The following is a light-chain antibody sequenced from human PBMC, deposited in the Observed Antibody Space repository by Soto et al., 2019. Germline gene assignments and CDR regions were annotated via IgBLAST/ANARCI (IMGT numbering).Light chain of an antibody. V-gene: IGKV3-15*01. CDR2: SAS. CDR1: QSISTE. J-gene: IGKJ2*01. Sequence: IVMTQSPATLSVSPGERATLSCRASQSISTELAWYQQKPGQPPRLLIYSASTRATGVPARFTGSGSGSEFTLTISGLQSEDFAFYYCQQGHNWPLTFGQGTRLEI. CDR3: QQGHNWPLT.